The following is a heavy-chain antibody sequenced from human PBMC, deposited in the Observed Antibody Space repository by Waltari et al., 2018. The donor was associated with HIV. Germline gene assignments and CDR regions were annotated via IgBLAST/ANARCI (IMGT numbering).Heavy chain of an antibody. CDR1: GFTFDSSS. CDR2: ISNNGDIM. V-gene: IGHV3-48*01. CDR3: VRNIEY. J-gene: IGHJ4*02. Sequence: EVQLVESGGGLVQPGGSLRLSCAASGFTFDSSSMNWVRQAPGKGLEWISYISNNGDIMFYADSVKGRFSISRDNGKSSLYLHMNSLRAEDTAMYYCVRNIEYWGQGTLVTVSS.